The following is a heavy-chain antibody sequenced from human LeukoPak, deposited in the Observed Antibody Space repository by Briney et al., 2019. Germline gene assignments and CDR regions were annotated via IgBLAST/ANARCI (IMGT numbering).Heavy chain of an antibody. CDR3: ARDELSSTLFDY. CDR2: ISYDGSNK. D-gene: IGHD6-13*01. V-gene: IGHV3-30-3*01. CDR1: GFTFSSYA. Sequence: GGSLRPSCAASGFTFSSYAMHWVRQAPGKGLEWVAVISYDGSNKYYADSVKGRFTISRDNSKNTLYPQMNSLRAEDTAVYYCARDELSSTLFDYWGQGTLVTVSS. J-gene: IGHJ4*02.